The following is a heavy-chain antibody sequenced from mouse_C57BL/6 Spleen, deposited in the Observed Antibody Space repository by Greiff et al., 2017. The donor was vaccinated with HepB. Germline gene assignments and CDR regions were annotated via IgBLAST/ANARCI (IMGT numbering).Heavy chain of an antibody. CDR3: ARATTVVATPTDFDY. D-gene: IGHD1-1*01. J-gene: IGHJ2*01. CDR2: IDPSDSET. V-gene: IGHV1-52*01. Sequence: QVQLKQPGAELVRPGSSVKLSCKASGYTFTSYWMHWVKQRPIQGLEWIGNIDPSDSETHYNQKFKDKATLTVDKSSSTAYMQLSSLTSEDSAVYYCARATTVVATPTDFDYWGQGTTLTVSS. CDR1: GYTFTSYW.